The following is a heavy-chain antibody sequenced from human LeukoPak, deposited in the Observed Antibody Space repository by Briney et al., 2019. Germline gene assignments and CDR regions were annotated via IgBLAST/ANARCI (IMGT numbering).Heavy chain of an antibody. CDR2: IDDGGSDK. D-gene: IGHD6-19*01. Sequence: GGSLRLSCTASGFILSNYWMHWVRQAPGKGLVGVSLIDDGGSDKRYADSVKGRFTISRDNAKNTLYLQMNSLRAEDTAVYYCAKDARRTFGLSSGLYRGSYYFDYWGQGTLVTVSS. V-gene: IGHV3-74*01. J-gene: IGHJ4*02. CDR1: GFILSNYW. CDR3: AKDARRTFGLSSGLYRGSYYFDY.